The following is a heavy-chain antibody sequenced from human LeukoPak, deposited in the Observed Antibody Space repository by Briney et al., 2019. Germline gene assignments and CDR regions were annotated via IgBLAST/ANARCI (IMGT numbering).Heavy chain of an antibody. V-gene: IGHV3-48*04. J-gene: IGHJ6*04. CDR3: AELGITMIGGV. CDR1: GFTFSSYG. Sequence: GGSLRLSCAASGFTFSSYGMSWVRQAPGKGLEWVSAISSSGSTIYYADSVKGRFTISRDNAKNSLYLQMNSLRAEDTAVYYYAELGITMIGGVWGKGTTVTISS. CDR2: ISSSGSTI. D-gene: IGHD3-10*02.